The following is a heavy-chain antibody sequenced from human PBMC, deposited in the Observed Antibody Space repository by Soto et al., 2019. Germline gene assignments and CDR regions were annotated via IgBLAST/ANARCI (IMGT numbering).Heavy chain of an antibody. CDR3: AREPAYSIGWSVFDY. J-gene: IGHJ4*02. V-gene: IGHV1-69*06. CDR2: IIPIFGTA. CDR1: GGTFSSYA. D-gene: IGHD6-19*01. Sequence: QVQLVQSGAEVKKPGSSVKVSCKASGGTFSSYAISWVRQAPGQGLEWMGGIIPIFGTANYAQKFQGRVTITADKSTSTSYMELSSLRSEDTAVYYWAREPAYSIGWSVFDYWGQGTLVTVSS.